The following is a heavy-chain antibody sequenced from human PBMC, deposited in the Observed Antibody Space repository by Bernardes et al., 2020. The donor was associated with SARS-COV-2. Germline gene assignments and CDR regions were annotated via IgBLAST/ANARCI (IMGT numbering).Heavy chain of an antibody. CDR1: GYTFTSYA. V-gene: IGHV1-3*01. CDR3: ARSNDYGDYGGFDY. CDR2: INAGNGNT. J-gene: IGHJ4*02. D-gene: IGHD4-17*01. Sequence: ASVKVSCEASGYTFTSYAMHWVRQAPGQRLEWMGWINAGNGNTKYSQKFQGRVTITRDTSASTAYMELSSLRSEDTAVYYCARSNDYGDYGGFDYWGQGTLVTVSS.